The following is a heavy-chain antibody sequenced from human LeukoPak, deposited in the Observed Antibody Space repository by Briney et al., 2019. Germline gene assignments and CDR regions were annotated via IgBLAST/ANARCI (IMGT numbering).Heavy chain of an antibody. V-gene: IGHV3-15*01. J-gene: IGHJ4*02. CDR2: IRPKFEGGTA. CDR1: GITFSNAW. Sequence: PGGSLRLSCTASGITFSNAWMNWVRQAPGKGLEWVGRIRPKFEGGTADYAVAVKGRFTISRDDSKNTLYLQMNSLKIEDTAMYYCTHYSSGWYLGQGTLVTVSS. D-gene: IGHD6-19*01. CDR3: THYSSGWY.